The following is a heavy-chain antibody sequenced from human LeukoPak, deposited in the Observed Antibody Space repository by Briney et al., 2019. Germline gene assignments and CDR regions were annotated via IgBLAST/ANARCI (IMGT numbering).Heavy chain of an antibody. V-gene: IGHV3-66*01. CDR1: GFTVSNNY. Sequence: GGSLRLSCAASGFTVSNNYMSWVRQAPGKGLERVSVLFDDGTTYYADSVKGRFTISRDNSKNTLFLQMHSLRAEDTAVYYCASAFYSGYTAGVDYWGQGTLVTVSS. D-gene: IGHD3-10*01. J-gene: IGHJ4*02. CDR2: LFDDGTT. CDR3: ASAFYSGYTAGVDY.